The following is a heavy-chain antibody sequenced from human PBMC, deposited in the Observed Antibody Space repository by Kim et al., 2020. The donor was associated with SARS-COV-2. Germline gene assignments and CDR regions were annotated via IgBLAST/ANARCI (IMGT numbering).Heavy chain of an antibody. J-gene: IGHJ5*02. Sequence: YAQGFTGRFVFSLDTSVSTAYLQISSLKAEDTAVYYCAREGVVVAAWFDPWGQGTLVTVSS. V-gene: IGHV7-4-1*02. CDR3: AREGVVVAAWFDP. D-gene: IGHD2-15*01.